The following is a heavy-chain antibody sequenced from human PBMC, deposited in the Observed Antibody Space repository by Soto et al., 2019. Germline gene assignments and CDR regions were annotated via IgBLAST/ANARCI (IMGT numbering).Heavy chain of an antibody. CDR3: ARDRVGYCSSTSCHLPYYYYYMDV. CDR2: INAGNGNT. Sequence: QVQLVQSGAEVKKPGASVKVSCKASGYTFTSYAMHWVRQAPGQRLEWMGWINAGNGNTKYSQKFHVRVTITRDTYASTCYMELSSLRSEDTAVYYCARDRVGYCSSTSCHLPYYYYYMDVWGKGTTVTVSS. CDR1: GYTFTSYA. J-gene: IGHJ6*03. V-gene: IGHV1-3*01. D-gene: IGHD2-2*01.